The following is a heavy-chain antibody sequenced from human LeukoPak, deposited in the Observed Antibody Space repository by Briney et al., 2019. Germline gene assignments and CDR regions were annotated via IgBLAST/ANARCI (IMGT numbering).Heavy chain of an antibody. CDR3: ARGGSK. D-gene: IGHD3-16*01. J-gene: IGHJ4*02. V-gene: IGHV4-31*03. CDR2: MYYSGKT. CDR1: GGSISSSSYY. Sequence: SETLSLTCTVSGGSISSSSYYWGWIRQHPGKGLEWIGYMYYSGKTYYNPSLKSRVIISIDTSKNKFSLNVSSVTAADTAVYYCARGGSKWGQGTLVTVSS.